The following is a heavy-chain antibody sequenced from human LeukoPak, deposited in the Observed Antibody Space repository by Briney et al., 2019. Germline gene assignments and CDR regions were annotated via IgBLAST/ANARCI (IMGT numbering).Heavy chain of an antibody. CDR2: IYGGGST. D-gene: IGHD3-10*01. Sequence: GGSLRLSCAASGFTVSSNYMSWVRQAPGKGLEWVSVIYGGGSTYYADSVKGRFTISRDNSKNTLYLQMNSLRAEDTAVYYCARGPNYYSSADTDWGQGTLITVSS. CDR1: GFTVSSNY. CDR3: ARGPNYYSSADTD. J-gene: IGHJ4*02. V-gene: IGHV3-53*01.